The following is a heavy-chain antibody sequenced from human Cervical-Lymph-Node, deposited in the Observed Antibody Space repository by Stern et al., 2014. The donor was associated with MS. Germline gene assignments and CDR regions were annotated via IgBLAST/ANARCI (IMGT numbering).Heavy chain of an antibody. Sequence: QVQLVQSGSEVKKPGSSVKVSCKASGDTFSSYAISWVRQAPGQGLEWVGGLIPFFGATRYAPKFLGRVTITPEESTGTASLELSGLTSEDTAIYYCALRRSYYVYWGQGTLVTVSS. V-gene: IGHV1-69*01. D-gene: IGHD1-26*01. J-gene: IGHJ4*02. CDR3: ALRRSYYVY. CDR1: GDTFSSYA. CDR2: LIPFFGAT.